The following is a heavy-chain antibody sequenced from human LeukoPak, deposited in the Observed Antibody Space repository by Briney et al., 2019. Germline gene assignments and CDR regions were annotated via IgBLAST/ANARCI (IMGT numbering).Heavy chain of an antibody. V-gene: IGHV1-2*02. D-gene: IGHD1-1*01. CDR3: ARASNWNDMAYFDY. J-gene: IGHJ4*02. CDR1: GYTFTGYY. CDR2: INPNSGGT. Sequence: ASVKVSCKASGYTFTGYYMHWVRQAPGQGLEGMGWINPNSGGTNYTQKFQGRVTMTRDTSISTAYMELSRLRSDDTAVYYCARASNWNDMAYFDYWGQGTLVTVSS.